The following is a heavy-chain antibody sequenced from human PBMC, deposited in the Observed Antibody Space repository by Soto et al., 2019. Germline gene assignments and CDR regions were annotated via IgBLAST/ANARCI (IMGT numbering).Heavy chain of an antibody. CDR2: IYYSGST. V-gene: IGHV4-59*01. D-gene: IGHD3-22*01. CDR3: ARGDIVATISDYYDSSGYYYDY. CDR1: GGSISSYY. J-gene: IGHJ4*02. Sequence: KTSETLSLTCTVSGGSISSYYWSWIRQPPGKGLEWIGYIYYSGSTNYNPSLKSRVTISVDTSKNQFSLKLSSVTAADTAVYYCARGDIVATISDYYDSSGYYYDYWGQGTLLTVSS.